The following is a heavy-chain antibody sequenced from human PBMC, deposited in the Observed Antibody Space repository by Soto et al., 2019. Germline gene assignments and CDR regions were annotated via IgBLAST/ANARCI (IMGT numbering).Heavy chain of an antibody. J-gene: IGHJ4*02. V-gene: IGHV3-15*07. CDR2: IKSKSDGGTA. CDR3: TTTRTY. CDR1: GFTFSNTW. D-gene: IGHD2-2*01. Sequence: GGSLRLSCSTSGFTFSNTWMNWVRQAPGKGLEWVGRIKSKSDGGTADYGAPVEGRFTISRDDSKTTLYLQMNSLKTEDTAVYFCTTTRTYWGQGTLVTVSS.